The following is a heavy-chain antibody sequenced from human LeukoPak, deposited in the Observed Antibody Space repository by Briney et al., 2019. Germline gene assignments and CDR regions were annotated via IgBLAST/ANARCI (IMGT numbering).Heavy chain of an antibody. J-gene: IGHJ4*02. D-gene: IGHD5-18*01. Sequence: GGSLRLSCAASGFTFSSYGMHWVRQAPGKGLEWVAFIRYDGSNKYYADSVKGRFTISRDNSKNTLYLQMNSLRAEDTAVYYCAKPSWIQLWSEIDYWGQGTLVTVSS. CDR1: GFTFSSYG. CDR3: AKPSWIQLWSEIDY. V-gene: IGHV3-30*02. CDR2: IRYDGSNK.